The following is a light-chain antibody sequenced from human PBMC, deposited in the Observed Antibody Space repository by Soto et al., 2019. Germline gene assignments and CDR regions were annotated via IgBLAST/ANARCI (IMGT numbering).Light chain of an antibody. V-gene: IGKV3-20*01. Sequence: VFTQSPATLSSSPGESATLSCRASQPVSITYLTWYQQKPGQAPRLLIFGASNRATGIPDRFSGSGSGRDFTLTISGLEPEDFAVYYCQQYGSSPLISFGQGTRLEIK. J-gene: IGKJ5*01. CDR1: QPVSITY. CDR2: GAS. CDR3: QQYGSSPLIS.